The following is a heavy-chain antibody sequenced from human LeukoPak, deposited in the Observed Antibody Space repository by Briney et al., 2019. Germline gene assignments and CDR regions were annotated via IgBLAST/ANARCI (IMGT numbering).Heavy chain of an antibody. CDR3: PTGASGSWDF. J-gene: IGHJ4*02. V-gene: IGHV3-7*03. D-gene: IGHD6-13*01. CDR1: GLTFSRSW. CDR2: ISPDGSTK. Sequence: PGGSLRLSCAASGLTFSRSWMSWVRQPPGKGLEWVANISPDGSTKHHMDSVKGRFTISRDNAKDSLYLEMSRLRDDDTAMYYCPTGASGSWDFGGQGTLVTVSS.